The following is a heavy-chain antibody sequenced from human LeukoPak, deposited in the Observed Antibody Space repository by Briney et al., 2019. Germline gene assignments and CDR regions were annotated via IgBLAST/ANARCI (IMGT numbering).Heavy chain of an antibody. J-gene: IGHJ4*02. CDR3: ARDRGYDYVWGSYRYTDPFDY. V-gene: IGHV3-21*01. CDR1: GFTFSSYS. CDR2: ISSSSSYI. Sequence: GGSLRLSCAASGFTFSSYSMNWVRQAPGKGLELVSSISSSSSYIYYADSVKGRFTISRDNAKNSLYLQMNSLRAEDTAVYYCARDRGYDYVWGSYRYTDPFDYWGQGTLVTVSS. D-gene: IGHD3-16*02.